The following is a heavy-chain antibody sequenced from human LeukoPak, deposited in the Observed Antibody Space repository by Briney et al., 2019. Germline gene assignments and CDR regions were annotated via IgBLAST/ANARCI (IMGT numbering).Heavy chain of an antibody. V-gene: IGHV3-23*01. J-gene: IGHJ4*02. CDR1: GFTLSSYA. D-gene: IGHD1-26*01. CDR3: AKESDPYSGSYYYFDY. Sequence: PGGSLRLSCAASGFTLSSYAMSWVRQAPGKGLEWVSAISGSGGSTYYADSVKGRFTISRDNSKNTLYLQMNSLRAEDTAVYYCAKESDPYSGSYYYFDYWGQGTLVTVSS. CDR2: ISGSGGST.